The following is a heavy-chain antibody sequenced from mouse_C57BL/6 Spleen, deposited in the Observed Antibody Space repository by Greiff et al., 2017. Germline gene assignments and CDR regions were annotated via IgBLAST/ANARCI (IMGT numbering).Heavy chain of an antibody. Sequence: EVKVEESGPGLVKPSQSLSLTCSVTGYSITSGYYWNWNRQFPGNKLEWMGYISYDGSNNYHPSLKNRISITRDTSKNQFFLKLNSVTTEDTATYYCARDMVTKYFDVWGTGTTVTVSS. V-gene: IGHV3-6*01. J-gene: IGHJ1*03. CDR2: ISYDGSN. CDR1: GYSITSGYY. CDR3: ARDMVTKYFDV. D-gene: IGHD2-2*01.